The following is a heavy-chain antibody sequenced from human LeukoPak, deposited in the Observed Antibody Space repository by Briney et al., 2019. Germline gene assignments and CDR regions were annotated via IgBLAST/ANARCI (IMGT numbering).Heavy chain of an antibody. D-gene: IGHD2-8*01. V-gene: IGHV3-48*03. Sequence: PGGSLRLSCAASGFTFSSYEMNWVRQAPGKGLEWVSYISSSGGTIYYADSVKGRFTISRDNAKNSLFLQVNSLRAEDTAVYYCARGGTNHGRFDYWGQGTLVTVSS. CDR3: ARGGTNHGRFDY. CDR1: GFTFSSYE. J-gene: IGHJ4*02. CDR2: ISSSGGTI.